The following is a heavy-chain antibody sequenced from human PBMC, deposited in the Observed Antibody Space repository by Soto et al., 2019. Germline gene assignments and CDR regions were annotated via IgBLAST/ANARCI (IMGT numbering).Heavy chain of an antibody. Sequence: QVQLQESGPGLVKPSQTLSLTCTVSGGSISSGDYYWSWIRQPPGKGLEWIGYIYYSGSTYYNPSLKSRVTISVDTSKNQFSLKLSSVTAADTAVYYCARGGYYYGSGTDKYYFDYWGQGTLVTVSS. CDR3: ARGGYYYGSGTDKYYFDY. V-gene: IGHV4-30-4*01. CDR2: IYYSGST. J-gene: IGHJ4*02. CDR1: GGSISSGDYY. D-gene: IGHD3-10*01.